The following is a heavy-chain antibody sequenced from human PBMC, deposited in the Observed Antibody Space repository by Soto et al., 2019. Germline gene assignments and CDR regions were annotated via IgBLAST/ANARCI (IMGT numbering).Heavy chain of an antibody. Sequence: QVQLQQWGAGLLKPSETLSLTCAVYGGSFSGYYWSWIRQPPGKGLEWIGEINHSGSTNYNPSLKRRVTMSVDTSKNQFSLKLSSVTAADTAVYYCARSSRVDYWGQGTLVTVSS. CDR1: GGSFSGYY. CDR2: INHSGST. CDR3: ARSSRVDY. D-gene: IGHD6-13*01. V-gene: IGHV4-34*01. J-gene: IGHJ4*02.